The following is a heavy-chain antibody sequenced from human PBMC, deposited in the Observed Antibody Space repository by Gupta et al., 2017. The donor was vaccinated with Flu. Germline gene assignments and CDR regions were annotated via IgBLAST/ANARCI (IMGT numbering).Heavy chain of an antibody. Sequence: SCAASGFTFSTYAMSWVRQAPGKGLEWVSNVSGSGGSTSYAGSVKGRFTISRDNSKNTLFLQMNSLRAEDTAVYYCAAPGTGYWDYWGQGILVTVSS. J-gene: IGHJ4*02. CDR1: GFTFSTYA. CDR3: AAPGTGYWDY. V-gene: IGHV3-23*01. CDR2: VSGSGGST. D-gene: IGHD3-9*01.